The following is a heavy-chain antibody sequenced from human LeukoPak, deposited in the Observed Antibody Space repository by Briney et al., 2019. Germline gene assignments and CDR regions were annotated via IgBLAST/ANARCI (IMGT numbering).Heavy chain of an antibody. V-gene: IGHV3-21*01. CDR3: ARDPIAVSRGAFDI. J-gene: IGHJ3*02. CDR2: ISSSSSYI. D-gene: IGHD6-19*01. Sequence: PGGSLRLSCAASGFTFSSYSMNWVRQAPGKGLEWVSSISSSSSYIYYADSVKGRFTISRDNAKNSLYLQMNSLRAEDTAVYYCARDPIAVSRGAFDIWGQGTMVTVSS. CDR1: GFTFSSYS.